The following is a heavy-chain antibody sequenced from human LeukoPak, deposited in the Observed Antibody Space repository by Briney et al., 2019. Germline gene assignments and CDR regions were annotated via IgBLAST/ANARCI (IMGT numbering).Heavy chain of an antibody. V-gene: IGHV4-30-4*08. D-gene: IGHD3-22*01. J-gene: IGHJ4*02. CDR1: EFTFSSYS. CDR3: ARVDSSGYHYFDY. Sequence: LRLSCAASEFTFSSYSMNWIRQPPGKGLEWIGYIYYSGSTYYNPSLKSRVTISVDTSKNQFSLKLSSVTAADTAVYYCARVDSSGYHYFDYWGQGTLVTVSS. CDR2: IYYSGST.